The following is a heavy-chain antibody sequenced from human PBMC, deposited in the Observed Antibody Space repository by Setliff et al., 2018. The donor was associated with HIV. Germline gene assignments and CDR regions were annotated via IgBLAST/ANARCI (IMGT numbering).Heavy chain of an antibody. V-gene: IGHV4-59*01. Sequence: KTSETLSLTCSVSGDSIGTYYWNWIRQTPGKRLEWIGFFYYGGSTDYNPALKNRVAISVGTSRNRVSLKMTSVTAADTAVYYCARARLLGGFLSWGRGALVTVSS. CDR2: FYYGGST. CDR1: GDSIGTYY. J-gene: IGHJ5*02. D-gene: IGHD7-27*01. CDR3: ARARLLGGFLS.